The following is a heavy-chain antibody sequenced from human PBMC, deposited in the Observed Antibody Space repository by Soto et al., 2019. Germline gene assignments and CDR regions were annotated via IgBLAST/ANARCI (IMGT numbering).Heavy chain of an antibody. CDR1: GGACSSHA. J-gene: IGHJ6*02. V-gene: IGHV1-69*06. CDR3: ARDLSIAVARKYYYGMEV. Sequence: AVKGYCKASGGACSSHAISWRGPAPGQGREWTGGLIPIFGTENYAQKFQGRVTITAHKSTSTAYMELSRLRSEDTAVYYCARDLSIAVARKYYYGMEVWGQGTPLTLSS. CDR2: LIPIFGTE. D-gene: IGHD6-13*01.